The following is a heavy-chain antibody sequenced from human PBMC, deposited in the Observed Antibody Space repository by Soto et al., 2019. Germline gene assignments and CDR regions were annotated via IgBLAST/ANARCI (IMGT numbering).Heavy chain of an antibody. D-gene: IGHD6-13*01. J-gene: IGHJ4*02. CDR2: IWYDGTNK. CDR1: GFTFRSYG. V-gene: IGHV3-33*01. Sequence: QVQLVESGGGVVQPGRSLRLSCVASGFTFRSYGMHWVRQAPGKGLEWVAVIWYDGTNKYYTDSVKGRFTISRDNSNNTLYLQMYSLRAEDTAIYYCARGGLGQQLIPGGYWGRGTLVTVSS. CDR3: ARGGLGQQLIPGGY.